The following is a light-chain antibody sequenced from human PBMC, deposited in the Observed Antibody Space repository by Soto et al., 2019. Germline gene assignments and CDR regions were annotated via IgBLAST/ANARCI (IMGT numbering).Light chain of an antibody. CDR2: XXX. Sequence: QSALTQPASVSGSPGQSITISCTGTSSDVGGYNYVSWYQQHQGKAPNLMLYXXXXXXXXXXXXXXGSKSGNTASLTISGXXXEXXXXYYCSSYTSSSTVVFGGGTKLTVL. V-gene: IGLV2-14*01. CDR3: SSYTSSSTVV. CDR1: SSDVGGYNY. J-gene: IGLJ2*01.